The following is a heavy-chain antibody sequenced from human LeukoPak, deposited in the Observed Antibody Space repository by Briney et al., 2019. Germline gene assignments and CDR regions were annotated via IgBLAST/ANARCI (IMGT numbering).Heavy chain of an antibody. V-gene: IGHV3-48*02. J-gene: IGHJ4*02. Sequence: GGSLRLSCAASGFTFSSYEMNWVRQAPGKGLEWVSYISSSSATIYYADSVKGRFTISRDNAKNSVYLQMNSLRDEDTAVYYCARDLGNSGSHWGQGTLVTVSS. D-gene: IGHD1-26*01. CDR3: ARDLGNSGSH. CDR2: ISSSSATI. CDR1: GFTFSSYE.